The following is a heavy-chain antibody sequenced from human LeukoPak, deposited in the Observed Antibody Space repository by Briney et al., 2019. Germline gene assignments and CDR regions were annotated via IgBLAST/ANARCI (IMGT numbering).Heavy chain of an antibody. CDR3: ARDHDSSGYYSRPYYFDY. J-gene: IGHJ4*02. D-gene: IGHD3-22*01. CDR1: GFTFSSYW. Sequence: GGSLRVSCAASGFTFSSYWMHWVRQAPGKGLVWVSRINSDGSSTSYADSVKGRFTISRDNSKNTLYLQMNSLRAEDTAVYYCARDHDSSGYYSRPYYFDYWGQGTLVTVSS. V-gene: IGHV3-74*01. CDR2: INSDGSST.